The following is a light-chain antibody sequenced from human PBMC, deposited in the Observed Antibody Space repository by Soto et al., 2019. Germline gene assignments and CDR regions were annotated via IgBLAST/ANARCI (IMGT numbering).Light chain of an antibody. CDR3: QQFGNSLWT. J-gene: IGKJ1*01. CDR1: QSVYASQ. CDR2: GIS. V-gene: IGKV3-20*01. Sequence: ETVLTQSPGALSLSPGDRATLSCRASQSVYASQLAWYQQKPGQAPRLLIYGISTRATGIPDRFSGSGSGTDFTLTISRLEPEDFAMYYCQQFGNSLWTFGQGTKVEIK.